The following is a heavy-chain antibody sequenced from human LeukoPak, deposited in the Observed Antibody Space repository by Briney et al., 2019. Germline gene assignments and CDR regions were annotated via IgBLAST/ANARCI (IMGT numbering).Heavy chain of an antibody. D-gene: IGHD3-22*01. Sequence: ASVKVSCKASGYTFTNYAMHWVRQAPGQRLEWMGWINAGNGNTKYSQKFQGRVTITRDTSASTAYMEVSSLRSEDTAVYYCARLSYYYDSSGQNWFDPWGQGTLVTVSS. J-gene: IGHJ5*02. V-gene: IGHV1-3*01. CDR1: GYTFTNYA. CDR2: INAGNGNT. CDR3: ARLSYYYDSSGQNWFDP.